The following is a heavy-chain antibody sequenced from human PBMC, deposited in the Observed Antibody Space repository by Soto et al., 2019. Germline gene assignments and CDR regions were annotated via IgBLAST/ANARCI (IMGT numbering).Heavy chain of an antibody. Sequence: GGSLRLSCAASGFTFSSYGMHWVRQAPGKGLEWVAVISYDGSNKYYADSVKGRFTISRDNSKNTLYLQMNSLRAEDTAVYYCVSGINSGWYHFDYWGQGTLVTVSS. V-gene: IGHV3-30*03. CDR1: GFTFSSYG. CDR3: VSGINSGWYHFDY. D-gene: IGHD6-19*01. CDR2: ISYDGSNK. J-gene: IGHJ4*02.